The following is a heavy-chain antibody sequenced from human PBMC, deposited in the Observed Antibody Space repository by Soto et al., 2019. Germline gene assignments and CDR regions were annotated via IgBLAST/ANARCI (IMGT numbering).Heavy chain of an antibody. CDR3: VKDVISGDGFWLMGH. Sequence: GGSLRLSCAASGFTFSAYAMTWVRQAPGKGLESVSGIYGNGAGIQYADSVRGRFTISRDNSKNTLYLQMNSLRAEDTAVYYCVKDVISGDGFWLMGHWGQGTLVTVSS. CDR1: GFTFSAYA. J-gene: IGHJ4*02. D-gene: IGHD2-21*02. V-gene: IGHV3-23*01. CDR2: IYGNGAGI.